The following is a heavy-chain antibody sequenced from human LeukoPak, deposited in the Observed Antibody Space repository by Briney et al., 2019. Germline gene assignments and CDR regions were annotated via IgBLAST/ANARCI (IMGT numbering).Heavy chain of an antibody. J-gene: IGHJ3*02. CDR1: GFTFSNYG. CDR2: VTGGGTGT. D-gene: IGHD3-10*01. CDR3: AKRYYGSETYFALDI. V-gene: IGHV3-23*01. Sequence: GGSLRLSCAASGFTFSNYGMYWVRQAPGEGLEWVSAVTGGGTGTYYADSVKGRFTIPRDNSKNTLYLQMNSLRAEDTAVYFCAKRYYGSETYFALDIWGQGTVVTVSS.